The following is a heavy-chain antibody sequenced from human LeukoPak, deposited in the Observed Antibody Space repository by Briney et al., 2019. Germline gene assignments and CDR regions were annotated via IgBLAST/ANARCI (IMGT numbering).Heavy chain of an antibody. CDR2: IWYDGSNK. CDR3: ARTRDGYNYDAFDI. Sequence: GRSLRLSCAVSGFTFSSYGMHWVRQAPGKGLEWVAVIWYDGSNKYYADSVKGRFTISRDNSKNTLYLQMNSLRAEDTAVYYCARTRDGYNYDAFDIWGQGTMVTVSS. CDR1: GFTFSSYG. D-gene: IGHD5-24*01. V-gene: IGHV3-33*01. J-gene: IGHJ3*02.